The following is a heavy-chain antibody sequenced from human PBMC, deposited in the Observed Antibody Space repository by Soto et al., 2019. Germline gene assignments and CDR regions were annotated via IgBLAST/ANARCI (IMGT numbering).Heavy chain of an antibody. V-gene: IGHV3-23*01. D-gene: IGHD2-15*01. CDR3: AKDGYCSGGSCYRAPLDV. J-gene: IGHJ6*04. Sequence: GGSLRLSCAASGFTFSSYAMSWVRQAPGKGLEWVSAISGSGGSTYYADSVKGRFTISRDNSKNTLYLQMNSLRAEDTAVYYCAKDGYCSGGSCYRAPLDVWGKGTTVTVSS. CDR2: ISGSGGST. CDR1: GFTFSSYA.